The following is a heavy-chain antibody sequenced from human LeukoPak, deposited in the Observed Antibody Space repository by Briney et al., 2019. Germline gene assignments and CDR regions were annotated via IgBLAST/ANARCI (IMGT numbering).Heavy chain of an antibody. CDR2: ISGSDGRT. D-gene: IGHD5-24*01. V-gene: IGHV3-23*01. J-gene: IGHJ4*02. CDR3: AKIRDGFGNYYFEY. Sequence: GGSLGLSCAASGFTFSSYAMSWVRQAPGKGLEWVSVISGSDGRTHYADSVKGRFTISRDNSKNTLYLQMNSLRGEDTAVYYYAKIRDGFGNYYFEYWGQGTLATVSS. CDR1: GFTFSSYA.